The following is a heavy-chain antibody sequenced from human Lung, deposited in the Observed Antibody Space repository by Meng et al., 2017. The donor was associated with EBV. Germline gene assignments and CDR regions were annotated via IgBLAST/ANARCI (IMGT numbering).Heavy chain of an antibody. J-gene: IGHJ4*02. V-gene: IGHV2-5*02. D-gene: IGHD6-6*01. CDR3: AHIIVARPFDY. CDR2: IYWDDDK. Sequence: QLTLKESGPTLVKPTQTLTLTCTFSGFSLSTRGVGVGWIRQPPGKALEWLALIYWDDDKRYSPSLKSRLTITKDTSKNQVVLTMTNMDPVDAATYYCAHIIVARPFDYWGQGTLVTVSS. CDR1: GFSLSTRGVG.